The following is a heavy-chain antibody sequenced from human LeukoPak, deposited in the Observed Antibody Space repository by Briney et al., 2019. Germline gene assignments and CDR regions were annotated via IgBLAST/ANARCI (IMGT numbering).Heavy chain of an antibody. CDR2: IYHSGST. Sequence: SETLSLTCAVSGGSISSDNYYWSWIRQPPGKGLEWIGYIYHSGSTYCSPSLKSRVSISVDTSKNQFSLKLSSVTAADTAVYYCARGRSEWLVPGGNWFDPWGQGTLVTVSS. V-gene: IGHV4-30-4*01. J-gene: IGHJ5*02. CDR3: ARGRSEWLVPGGNWFDP. CDR1: GGSISSDNYY. D-gene: IGHD6-19*01.